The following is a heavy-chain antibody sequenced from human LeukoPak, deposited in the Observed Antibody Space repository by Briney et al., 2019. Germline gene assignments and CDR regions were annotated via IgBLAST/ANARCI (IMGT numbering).Heavy chain of an antibody. CDR2: VYTSWNT. CDR1: CGSISCGSYY. J-gene: IGHJ4*02. CDR3: AREVVTIWCYFDY. V-gene: IGHV4-61*02. Sequence: SQTLSLTCTVSCGSISCGSYYWRWIRQPARKGLEWIRRVYTSWNTNYTPPLKSQVTISVDTSKNQFSLKLSSVTAADTAVYYCAREVVTIWCYFDYWGQGTLVTVSS. D-gene: IGHD5-24*01.